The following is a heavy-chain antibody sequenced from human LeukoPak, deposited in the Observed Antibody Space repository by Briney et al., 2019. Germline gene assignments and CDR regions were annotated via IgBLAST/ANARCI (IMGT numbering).Heavy chain of an antibody. J-gene: IGHJ6*03. CDR1: GGSISSHY. Sequence: SEPLSFTCTVSGGSISSHYWSWIRQPPGKGLEWIGYLYYSGSTNYNPSLTSRVTISVDTSQSEFSLKLSSVTAADTAVYYCARGFNPRRGAVAGTNRGYYYYYYIDVWGKGTTFTVSS. D-gene: IGHD6-19*01. CDR3: ARGFNPRRGAVAGTNRGYYYYYYIDV. CDR2: LYYSGST. V-gene: IGHV4-59*11.